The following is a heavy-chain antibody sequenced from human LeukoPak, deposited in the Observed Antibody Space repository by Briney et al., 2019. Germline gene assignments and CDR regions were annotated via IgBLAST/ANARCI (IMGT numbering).Heavy chain of an antibody. D-gene: IGHD2-8*02. CDR1: GFTFSSCA. CDR3: ARAPNLVEFFDY. CDR2: ISISGRTI. Sequence: GGSLRLSCAASGFTFSSCAMSWVRQAPGKGLEWVSYISISGRTIYYADSVKGRFIISRDNAKNSLHLQMNSLRAEDTAVYYCARAPNLVEFFDYWGQGTLVTVSS. V-gene: IGHV3-48*04. J-gene: IGHJ4*02.